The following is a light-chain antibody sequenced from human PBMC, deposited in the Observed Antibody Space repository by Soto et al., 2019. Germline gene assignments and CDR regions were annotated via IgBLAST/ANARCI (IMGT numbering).Light chain of an antibody. J-gene: IGKJ1*01. CDR2: LGS. CDR3: MQALQSPPT. V-gene: IGKV2-28*01. Sequence: EIVMTQSPLSLPVTPGEPASISCRSSQSLLHSNGYDSLDWYLQKPGQSPQLLIYLGSNRASGVPARFSGSGSGTDFTLKISRVEADDVGVYYCMQALQSPPTVGQGTKVESK. CDR1: QSLLHSNGYDS.